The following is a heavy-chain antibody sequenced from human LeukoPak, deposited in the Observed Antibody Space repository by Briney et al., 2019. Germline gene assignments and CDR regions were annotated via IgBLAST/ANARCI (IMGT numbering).Heavy chain of an antibody. Sequence: PGGSLRLSCAASGFTVSRNYMSWVRQAPGKGLEWVSIMYTGGTTYYADSVKGRFTISRGNSKNTVYLQMNSLRAEDTAVYYCASGAYSSSSLDYWGQGILVTVSS. D-gene: IGHD6-6*01. CDR3: ASGAYSSSSLDY. CDR1: GFTVSRNY. J-gene: IGHJ4*02. CDR2: MYTGGTT. V-gene: IGHV3-53*01.